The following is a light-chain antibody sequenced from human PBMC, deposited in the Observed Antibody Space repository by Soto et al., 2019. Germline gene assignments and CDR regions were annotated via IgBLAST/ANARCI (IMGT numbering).Light chain of an antibody. Sequence: EIVMTQSPATLSVSPGERATLSCRASQSVSSKLAWFQQKPGQAPSLLIYGVSTRATGVPVRFSGSGSGTEFTLTINRLEPEDFALYYCQQYGNSPFTFGQGTKLEI. CDR1: QSVSSK. J-gene: IGKJ2*01. CDR3: QQYGNSPFT. V-gene: IGKV3-15*01. CDR2: GVS.